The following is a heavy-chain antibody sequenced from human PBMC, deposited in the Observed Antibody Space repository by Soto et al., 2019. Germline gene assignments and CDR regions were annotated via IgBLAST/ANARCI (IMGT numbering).Heavy chain of an antibody. D-gene: IGHD7-27*01. J-gene: IGHJ4*02. CDR1: GFSFSTYA. V-gene: IGHV3-23*01. CDR3: AKDIKGTGNTVSYDS. Sequence: EVQLLESGGSLVQPGGSLRLSCAASGFSFSTYAMCWVRQAPGKGLEWVSAISGSGSATYYADPVKCRFTISRDNSKDTLYLQMTSLRAGDTAVYYCAKDIKGTGNTVSYDSWGQGSLVTVSS. CDR2: ISGSGSAT.